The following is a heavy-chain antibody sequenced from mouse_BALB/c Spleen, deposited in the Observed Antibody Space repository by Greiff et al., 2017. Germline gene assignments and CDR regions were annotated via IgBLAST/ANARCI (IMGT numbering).Heavy chain of an antibody. J-gene: IGHJ4*01. CDR2: IWAGGST. D-gene: IGHD2-2*01. CDR1: GFSLTSYG. V-gene: IGHV2-9*02. CDR3: ARIYYGYGERGLDY. Sequence: VMLVESGPGLVAPSQSLSITCTVSGFSLTSYGVHWVRQPPGKGLEWLGVIWAGGSTNYNSALMSRLSISKDNSKSQVFLKMNSLQTDDTAMYYCARIYYGYGERGLDYWGQGTSVTVSS.